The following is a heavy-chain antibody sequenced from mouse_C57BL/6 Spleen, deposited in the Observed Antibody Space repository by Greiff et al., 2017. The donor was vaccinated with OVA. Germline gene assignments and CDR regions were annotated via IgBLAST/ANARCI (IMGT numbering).Heavy chain of an antibody. CDR1: GFNIKDYY. Sequence: VQLQQSGAELVKPGASVKLSCTASGFNIKDYYMHWVKQRTEQGLEWIGRIVPEDGETKYAPKFQGKATLTADTSSNTAYLQLSSLTSEDTAVYYCARARWDFDVWGTGTTVTVAS. CDR2: IVPEDGET. J-gene: IGHJ1*03. CDR3: ARARWDFDV. V-gene: IGHV14-2*01.